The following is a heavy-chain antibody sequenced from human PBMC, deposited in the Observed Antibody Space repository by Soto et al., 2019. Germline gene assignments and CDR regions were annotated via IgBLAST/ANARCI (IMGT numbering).Heavy chain of an antibody. CDR1: GGTFSSYA. CDR2: IIPIFGTA. Sequence: SVKVSCKASGGTFSSYAISWVRQAPVQGLEWMGWIIPIFGTANYAQKFQGRVTITAEECTSTAYMEMSSLRSEDTAVYYCARGGGIAAACTCDYVWGSYSYNYWGRGTLVTVSS. D-gene: IGHD3-16*02. V-gene: IGHV1-69*13. J-gene: IGHJ4*02. CDR3: ARGGGIAAACTCDYVWGSYSYNY.